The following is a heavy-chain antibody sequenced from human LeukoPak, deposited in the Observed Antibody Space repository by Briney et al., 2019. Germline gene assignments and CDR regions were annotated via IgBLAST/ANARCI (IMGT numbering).Heavy chain of an antibody. CDR2: INPNGGGT. CDR1: GDTFTNYY. D-gene: IGHD4-23*01. V-gene: IGHV1-2*04. CDR3: ARGLGAGGLYGMDV. J-gene: IGHJ6*02. Sequence: ASVKVSCKASGDTFTNYYIHWVRQAPGQGLEWMGWINPNGGGTNFAQKFQGWVTMTRDTSINTAYMELSRLKLDDTAVYYCARGLGAGGLYGMDVWGQGTTVTVSS.